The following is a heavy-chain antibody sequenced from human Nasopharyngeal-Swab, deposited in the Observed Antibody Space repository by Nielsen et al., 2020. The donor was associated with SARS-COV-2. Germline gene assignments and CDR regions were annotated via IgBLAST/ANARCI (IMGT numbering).Heavy chain of an antibody. V-gene: IGHV3-7*01. CDR3: ARAHSGSYWSSGYAFDM. D-gene: IGHD1-26*01. CDR2: IKQDGSEK. Sequence: ESLKISCAASGFTSSSYWMSWVRQAPGKGLEWVANIKQDGSEKYYVDSVKGRFTISRDNSKNTLYLQMNSLRAEDTAVYYCARAHSGSYWSSGYAFDMWGQGTMVTVSS. J-gene: IGHJ3*02. CDR1: GFTSSSYW.